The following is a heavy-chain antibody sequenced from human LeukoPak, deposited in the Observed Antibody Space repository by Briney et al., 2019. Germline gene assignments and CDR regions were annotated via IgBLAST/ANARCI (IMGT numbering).Heavy chain of an antibody. V-gene: IGHV4-39*01. CDR2: IYYREST. Sequence: PSETLSLTCTVSGGSISSSSDYWAWIRQPPGEGLEWIGSIYYRESTSYNPSLKIRVTISVDTSKNQFCLTVSSVTAADTAVYHCASYNGRRDGYNFGYQGQGTLVTVSS. CDR1: GGSISSSSDY. CDR3: ASYNGRRDGYNFGY. D-gene: IGHD5-24*01. J-gene: IGHJ4*02.